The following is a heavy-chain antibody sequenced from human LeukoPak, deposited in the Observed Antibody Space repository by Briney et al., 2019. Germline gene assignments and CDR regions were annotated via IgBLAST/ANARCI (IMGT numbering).Heavy chain of an antibody. CDR3: ARDQSPYY. CDR1: VFTFSSYS. V-gene: IGHV3-21*01. J-gene: IGHJ4*02. Sequence: GGSLRLSCATSVFTFSSYSMCWVRQAPGKGLEWVSSISSSGSYKYYADSLKGRFTISRDNAKNSLYLQMNSLRAEDTAVYFCARDQSPYYWGQGTLVTVSS. CDR2: ISSSGSYK.